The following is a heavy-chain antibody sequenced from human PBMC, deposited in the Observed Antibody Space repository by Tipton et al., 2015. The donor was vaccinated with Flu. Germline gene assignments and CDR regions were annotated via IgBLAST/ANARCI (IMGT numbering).Heavy chain of an antibody. CDR3: ARESDSSGYEDAFDI. V-gene: IGHV1-8*03. Sequence: QSGAEVKKPGASVKVSCRASGYTFTSYDINWVRHATGQGLEWMGWMNPNTGNTGYAQKFQGRVTITRNTSISTAYMDLSSLRSDDTAVYYCARESDSSGYEDAFDIWGQGTMVTVSS. J-gene: IGHJ3*02. CDR1: GYTFTSYD. CDR2: MNPNTGNT. D-gene: IGHD3-22*01.